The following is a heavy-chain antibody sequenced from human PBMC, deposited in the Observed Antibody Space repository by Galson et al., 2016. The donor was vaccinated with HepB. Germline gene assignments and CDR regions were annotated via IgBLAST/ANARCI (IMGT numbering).Heavy chain of an antibody. D-gene: IGHD6-13*01. Sequence: SVKVSCKASGYTFTSYYVYWVRQAPGRGLDWVGGINPTGGSTDLQPSFQDRVTLTRDTSTGTVYMELTSLTSDDTAVYYWARDYGAGGFYYFDYWGQGTLITVSS. J-gene: IGHJ4*02. V-gene: IGHV1-46*01. CDR3: ARDYGAGGFYYFDY. CDR1: GYTFTSYY. CDR2: INPTGGST.